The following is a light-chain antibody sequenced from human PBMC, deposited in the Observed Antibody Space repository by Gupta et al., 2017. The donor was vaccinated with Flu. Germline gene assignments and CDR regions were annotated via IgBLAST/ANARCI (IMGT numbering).Light chain of an antibody. Sequence: QSVLTQPPSVSGAPGQRVTISCTGSSSNIGSVYDVHWFQQFPGTDPKLLIYDNGNRPSGVPDRFSGSKSGTSASLVISGLQAEDEADYYCQSYDNSLNSVVFGGGTKLTVL. V-gene: IGLV1-40*01. J-gene: IGLJ2*01. CDR2: DNG. CDR1: SSNIGSVYD. CDR3: QSYDNSLNSVV.